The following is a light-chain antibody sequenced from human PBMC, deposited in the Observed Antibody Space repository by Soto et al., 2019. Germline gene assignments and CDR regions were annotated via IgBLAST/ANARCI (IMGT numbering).Light chain of an antibody. CDR3: SSYRSSSTYV. Sequence: QSALTQPASVSGSPGQSITISCTGTSSDGGGYNYVSWYQQHPGKAPKLMIYDVSNRPSGVSNRFSGSKSGNTASLTISGLQAEDEADYYCSSYRSSSTYVFGTGTKVTVL. V-gene: IGLV2-14*01. CDR2: DVS. CDR1: SSDGGGYNY. J-gene: IGLJ1*01.